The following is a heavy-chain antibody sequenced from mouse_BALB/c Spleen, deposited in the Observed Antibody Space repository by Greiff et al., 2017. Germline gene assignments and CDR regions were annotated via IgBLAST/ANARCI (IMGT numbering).Heavy chain of an antibody. J-gene: IGHJ2*01. Sequence: EVKLVESGGGLVKPGGSLKLSCAASGFTFSSYAMSWVRQSPEKRLEWVAEISSGGSYTYYPDTVTGRFTISRDNAKNTLYLEMSSLRSEDTAMYYCARNYDGYYFDYWGQGTTLTVSS. CDR3: ARNYDGYYFDY. CDR1: GFTFSSYA. D-gene: IGHD2-4*01. CDR2: ISSGGSYT. V-gene: IGHV5-9-4*01.